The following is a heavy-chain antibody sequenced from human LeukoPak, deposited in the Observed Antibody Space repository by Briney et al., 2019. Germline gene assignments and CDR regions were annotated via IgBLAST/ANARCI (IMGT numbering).Heavy chain of an antibody. CDR3: ASVACSAVTCFGFLFFDY. CDR2: ISSSSSYI. D-gene: IGHD2-15*01. J-gene: IGHJ4*02. CDR1: GFTFSSYN. V-gene: IGHV3-21*01. Sequence: GGSLRLSCAASGFTFSSYNMNWVRQAPGKGLEWVSSISSSSSYIYYADSVKGRFTISRDNAKNSLFLQMNSLRAEDTAVYYCASVACSAVTCFGFLFFDYWGQGTLVTVSS.